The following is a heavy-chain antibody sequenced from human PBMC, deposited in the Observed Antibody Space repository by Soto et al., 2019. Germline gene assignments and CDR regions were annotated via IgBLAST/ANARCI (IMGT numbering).Heavy chain of an antibody. D-gene: IGHD3-3*01. CDR1: GYTFTSYG. J-gene: IGHJ6*02. Sequence: ASVKVSCKASGYTFTSYGISWVRQAPGQGLEWMGWISAYNGNTNYAQKLQGRVTMTTDTSTSTAYMELRSMRSDDTAVYYCARDYDFWSGYPLYDYGMDVWVQATTVTACS. V-gene: IGHV1-18*01. CDR2: ISAYNGNT. CDR3: ARDYDFWSGYPLYDYGMDV.